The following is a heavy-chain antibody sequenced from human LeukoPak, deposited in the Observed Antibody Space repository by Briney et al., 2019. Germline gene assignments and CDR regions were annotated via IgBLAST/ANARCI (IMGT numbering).Heavy chain of an antibody. CDR1: GFTFSSYS. V-gene: IGHV3-23*01. J-gene: IGHJ1*01. Sequence: PGGSLRLSCEASGFTFSSYSMNWVRQAPGKGLEWVSGISPSGGITYYTDSVKGRFTISRDNSKNTQSLQMNSLRAEDTAVYYCAKDDDWGRYKHWGQGTLVTVSS. D-gene: IGHD3-16*01. CDR2: ISPSGGIT. CDR3: AKDDDWGRYKH.